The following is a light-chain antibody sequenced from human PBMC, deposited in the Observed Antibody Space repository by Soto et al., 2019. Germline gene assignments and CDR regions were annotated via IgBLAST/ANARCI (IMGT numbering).Light chain of an antibody. CDR2: RNN. J-gene: IGLJ1*01. CDR3: AAWDDSLSAYV. V-gene: IGLV1-47*01. Sequence: QSAQTQPPSSSETPGPRVTISCSGSSSNIGSNFVYCFQQLPGAAPKLLIYRNNQRPSGVPDRFSGSKSGTSASLAISGLRSENEADHYCAAWDDSLSAYVFGTGTKVTVL. CDR1: SSNIGSNF.